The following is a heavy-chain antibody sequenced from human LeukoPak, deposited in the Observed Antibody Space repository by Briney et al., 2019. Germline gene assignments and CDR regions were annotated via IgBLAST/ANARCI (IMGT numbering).Heavy chain of an antibody. V-gene: IGHV5-51*01. D-gene: IGHD1-7*01. CDR3: AKTGNTGTDYCQF. Sequence: GESLKISCKGSGYSFTNYWIGWVRQMPGKGLEWVGFIYPGDSDVRYSPSFQGQVTISADKSITTAYLQWSNLKASDTAIYYCAKTGNTGTDYCQFWGQGTLVTVSS. CDR2: IYPGDSDV. J-gene: IGHJ4*02. CDR1: GYSFTNYW.